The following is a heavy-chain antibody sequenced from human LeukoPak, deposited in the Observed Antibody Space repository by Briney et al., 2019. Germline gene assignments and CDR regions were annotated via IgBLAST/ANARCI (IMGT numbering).Heavy chain of an antibody. J-gene: IGHJ1*01. Sequence: SETLSLTCTVSGGSISSYYWSWIRQPAGKGLEWIGRIYTSGSTNYNPSLKSRVTMSVDTSKNQFSLKLSSVTAADTAVYYCAGRPGVYQAAGEYFQHWGQGTLVTVSS. CDR1: GGSISSYY. CDR3: AGRPGVYQAAGEYFQH. CDR2: IYTSGST. V-gene: IGHV4-4*07. D-gene: IGHD6-13*01.